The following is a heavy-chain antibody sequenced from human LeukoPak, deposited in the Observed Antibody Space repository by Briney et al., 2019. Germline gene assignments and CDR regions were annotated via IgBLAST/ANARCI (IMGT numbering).Heavy chain of an antibody. J-gene: IGHJ3*02. Sequence: PSETLSLTCTVSGGSISSYYWSWIRQPPGKGLEWIGYIYYSGSTNYNPSLKSRVTISVDTSKNQFSLKLSSVTAADTAVYYCAAPGPHYVWGSYRSGGAFDIWGQGTMVTVSS. CDR1: GGSISSYY. V-gene: IGHV4-59*01. CDR3: AAPGPHYVWGSYRSGGAFDI. CDR2: IYYSGST. D-gene: IGHD3-16*02.